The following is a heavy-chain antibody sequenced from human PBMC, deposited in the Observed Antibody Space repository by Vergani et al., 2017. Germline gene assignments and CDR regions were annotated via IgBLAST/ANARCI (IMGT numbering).Heavy chain of an antibody. Sequence: QVQLVQSGAEVKKPGASVKVSCKASGYTFTSYYMHWVRQAPGQGLEWMGIIKPSGGSTSYAQKFQGRVTMTRDTSTSTVYMELSSLRSEDTAVYYCAXDRRIGIAANWFDPWGQGTLVTVSS. CDR2: IKPSGGST. J-gene: IGHJ5*02. V-gene: IGHV1-46*01. CDR3: AXDRRIGIAANWFDP. D-gene: IGHD6-13*01. CDR1: GYTFTSYY.